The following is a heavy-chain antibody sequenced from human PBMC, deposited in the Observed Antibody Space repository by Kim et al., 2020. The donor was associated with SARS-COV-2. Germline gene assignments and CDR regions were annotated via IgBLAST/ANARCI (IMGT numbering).Heavy chain of an antibody. CDR3: ARHYGSGSFPMDY. CDR1: GGSISHYY. J-gene: IGHJ4*02. V-gene: IGHV4-59*08. CDR2: IYYSGST. Sequence: SETLSLTCTVSGGSISHYYWSWVRQPPGKGLEYIGNIYYSGSTNFNPSLKSRVTMSVDTSKNQISLNLSSVTAADTAVYYCARHYGSGSFPMDYWGQGALVTVSS. D-gene: IGHD3-10*01.